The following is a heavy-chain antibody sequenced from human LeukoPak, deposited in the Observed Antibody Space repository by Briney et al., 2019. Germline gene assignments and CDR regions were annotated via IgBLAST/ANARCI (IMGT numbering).Heavy chain of an antibody. D-gene: IGHD5-18*01. CDR2: ISLSSSSI. CDR3: AKARRGYSYGGDAFDI. Sequence: GGSLRLSCAASGFTFSHYGMHWVRQAPGKGLEWVSYISLSSSSIYYADSLKGRFTISRDNAKNSLYLQMNSLRAEDTAVYYCAKARRGYSYGGDAFDIWGQGTMVTVSS. J-gene: IGHJ3*02. CDR1: GFTFSHYG. V-gene: IGHV3-48*01.